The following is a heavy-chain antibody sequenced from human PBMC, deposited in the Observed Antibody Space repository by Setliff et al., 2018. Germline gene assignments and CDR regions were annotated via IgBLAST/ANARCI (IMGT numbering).Heavy chain of an antibody. CDR3: ATLSKDLNY. Sequence: LRLSCVASGSSFSSYAMSWVRQAPGKGLEWVSAISGSGGSTYYADSVKGRFTISRDSSKNTVYLQMNSLTAEDTAMYYCATLSKDLNYWGQGTLVTVSS. D-gene: IGHD3-3*01. J-gene: IGHJ4*02. CDR1: GSSFSSYA. V-gene: IGHV3-23*01. CDR2: ISGSGGST.